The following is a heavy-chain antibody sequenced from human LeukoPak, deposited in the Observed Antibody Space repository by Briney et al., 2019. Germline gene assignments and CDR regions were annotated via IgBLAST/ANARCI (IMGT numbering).Heavy chain of an antibody. CDR3: ARARTTITMVRGSPSPGWFDP. CDR2: IIPIFGTA. CDR1: GGTFSSYA. Sequence: GASVKASCKASGGTFSSYAISWVRQAPGQGLEWMGGIIPIFGTANYAQKFQGRVTITADEPTSTAYMELSSLRSEDTAVYYCARARTTITMVRGSPSPGWFDPWGQGTLVTVPS. V-gene: IGHV1-69*13. D-gene: IGHD3-10*01. J-gene: IGHJ5*02.